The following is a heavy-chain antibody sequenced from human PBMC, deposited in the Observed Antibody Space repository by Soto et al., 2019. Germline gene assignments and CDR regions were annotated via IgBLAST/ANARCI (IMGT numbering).Heavy chain of an antibody. CDR2: IIPIFGTA. Sequence: SVKVSCTASGCTFSSYAISWVRQAPGQGLEWMGVIIPIFGTANYAQKFQGRVTITADESTSTAYMELSSLRSEATAVYYCARENGGIWGQGTMVTVSS. D-gene: IGHD7-27*01. V-gene: IGHV1-69*13. CDR1: GCTFSSYA. CDR3: ARENGGI. J-gene: IGHJ3*02.